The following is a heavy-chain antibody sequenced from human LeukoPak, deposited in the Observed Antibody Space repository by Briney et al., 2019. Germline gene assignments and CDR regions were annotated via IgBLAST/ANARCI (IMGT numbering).Heavy chain of an antibody. Sequence: PGGSLRLSCAASGFTFSGYGMTWVRQAPGKGLEWVSTISGSGGSTYYADSVKGRFTISRDNAKNSLYLQMNSLRAEDTAVYYCARDIQLWYYFDYWGQGTLVTVSS. V-gene: IGHV3-23*01. CDR3: ARDIQLWYYFDY. CDR2: ISGSGGST. J-gene: IGHJ4*02. CDR1: GFTFSGYG. D-gene: IGHD5-18*01.